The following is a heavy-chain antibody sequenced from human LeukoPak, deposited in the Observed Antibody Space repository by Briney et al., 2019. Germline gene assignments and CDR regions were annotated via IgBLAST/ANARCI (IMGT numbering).Heavy chain of an antibody. D-gene: IGHD3-22*01. CDR3: ASYYYDSSGYG. V-gene: IGHV3-7*03. Sequence: PGGSLRLSCAVSGFRFSSYWMSWVRQAPGKGLEWVANINQDGREEYYVDSVKGRFTISRDNAKNSLYLHMNSLRVEDTAVYYCASYYYDSSGYGWGQGTLVTVSS. CDR1: GFRFSSYW. CDR2: INQDGREE. J-gene: IGHJ4*02.